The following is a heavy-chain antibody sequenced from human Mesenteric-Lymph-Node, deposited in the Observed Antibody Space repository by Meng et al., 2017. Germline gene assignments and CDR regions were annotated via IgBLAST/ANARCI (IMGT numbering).Heavy chain of an antibody. CDR3: ARGGLPNEAVYAMLAYYFDY. D-gene: IGHD2-8*01. CDR1: GFDFMSYA. J-gene: IGHJ4*02. Sequence: GGSLRLSCAASGFDFMSYALSWVRQAPGKGLEWVSSSGSLDYKYYADSVKGRFTISRDPSKNTLYLQMDSLGADDTAVYYCARGGLPNEAVYAMLAYYFDYWGQGTLVTVSS. CDR2: SGSLDYK. V-gene: IGHV3-23*01.